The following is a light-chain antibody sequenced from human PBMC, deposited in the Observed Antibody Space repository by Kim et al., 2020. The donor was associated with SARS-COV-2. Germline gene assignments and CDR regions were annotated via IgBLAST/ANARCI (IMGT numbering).Light chain of an antibody. CDR2: LGS. V-gene: IGKV2-28*01. Sequence: IVMSQSPLSLAVTPGEPASISCRSSQSLLHSSGYNFLDWYLQKPGQSPQLLIYLGSYRASGVPDRFGGSGSGTDFTLKISRVEAEDVGVYYCMQALQTPRIFGQGTKLEIK. J-gene: IGKJ2*01. CDR1: QSLLHSSGYNF. CDR3: MQALQTPRI.